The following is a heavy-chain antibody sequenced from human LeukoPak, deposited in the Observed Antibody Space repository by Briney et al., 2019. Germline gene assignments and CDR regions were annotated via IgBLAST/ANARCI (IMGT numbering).Heavy chain of an antibody. V-gene: IGHV3-20*04. Sequence: GGSLRLSCSGSGFYFGDYGMSWVRQAPGKGLEWVSGITWNGDTTSYAQSVKGRFTISRDNSRNSLYLQMNSLEADDTAFYYCARDWRSGYSIDFWGQGVLVTVSS. CDR2: ITWNGDTT. CDR1: GFYFGDYG. J-gene: IGHJ4*02. D-gene: IGHD3-22*01. CDR3: ARDWRSGYSIDF.